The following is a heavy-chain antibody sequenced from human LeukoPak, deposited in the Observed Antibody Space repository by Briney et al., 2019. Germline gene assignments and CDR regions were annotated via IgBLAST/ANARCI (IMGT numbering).Heavy chain of an antibody. CDR1: GYDFTTFW. CDR3: ARQTGPLGFDY. V-gene: IGHV5-51*01. CDR2: IYPGDSDT. Sequence: GESLRISCKSSGYDFTTFWIGWVRQTPGKGLEWMGIIYPGDSDTRYRPSFQGQVTISADKSITTAYLQLNSLKASDTAMYYCARQTGPLGFDYWGQGTLVTVSS. J-gene: IGHJ4*02. D-gene: IGHD7-27*01.